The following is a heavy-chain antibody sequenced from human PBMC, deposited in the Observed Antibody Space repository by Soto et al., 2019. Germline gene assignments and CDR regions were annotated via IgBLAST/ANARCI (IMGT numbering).Heavy chain of an antibody. D-gene: IGHD3-3*01. V-gene: IGHV1-69*01. CDR2: IIPIFGIG. J-gene: IGHJ6*02. CDR1: GGTFNRYA. CDR3: AISAITLFGVVSIPPHYYSEIDV. Sequence: QVQLVQSGAEVKKPGSSVKVSCKASGGTFNRYAISWVRQAPGQGLEWMGGIIPIFGIGNDTQRFQGRVTITADESTGTAYMELSSLRSEDTGVYYCAISAITLFGVVSIPPHYYSEIDVWGQGPTVTVSS.